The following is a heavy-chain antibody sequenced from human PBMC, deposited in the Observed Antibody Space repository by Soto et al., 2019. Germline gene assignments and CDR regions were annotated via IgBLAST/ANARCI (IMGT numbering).Heavy chain of an antibody. D-gene: IGHD1-26*01. CDR1: GFTFETYC. CDR3: SRAMTSVGATTRGDY. J-gene: IGHJ4*02. CDR2: INSDGSTT. V-gene: IGHV3-74*01. Sequence: EVQLVESGGGLVQPGGSLRLSCAVSGFTFETYCMHWVRQAPGKGLAWVSRINSDGSTTDYADSVEGRFTISRDNAKTTLYRHMTSLTAEDTAIYYFSRAMTSVGATTRGDYWGQGTLVTVSS.